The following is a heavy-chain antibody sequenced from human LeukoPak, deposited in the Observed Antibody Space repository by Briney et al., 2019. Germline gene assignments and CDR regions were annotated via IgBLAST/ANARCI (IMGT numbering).Heavy chain of an antibody. CDR3: AREGVVVPAAWVYFDY. Sequence: GGSLRLSCAASGFTFSSYDMHWVRQAPGKGLEGVAVISYDGSNKYYADSVKGRFTISRDNSKNTLYLQMNSLRAEDTAVYYCAREGVVVPAAWVYFDYWGQGTLVTVSS. CDR1: GFTFSSYD. CDR2: ISYDGSNK. V-gene: IGHV3-30*04. D-gene: IGHD2-2*01. J-gene: IGHJ4*02.